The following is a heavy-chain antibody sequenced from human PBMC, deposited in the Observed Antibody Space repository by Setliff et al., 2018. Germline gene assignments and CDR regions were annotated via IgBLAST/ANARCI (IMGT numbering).Heavy chain of an antibody. CDR1: GFTFSSYW. V-gene: IGHV3-7*01. CDR2: TKEDGSEK. CDR3: AKEIQPRRGPVYDSSGLAFDY. Sequence: GGSLRLSCAASGFTFSSYWMSWVRQVPGKGLEWVAKTKEDGSEKYYVDAVKGRFTISRDNAKNSLYLQMNDQRVEDTSVYYCAKEIQPRRGPVYDSSGLAFDYWGQGTLVTV. J-gene: IGHJ4*01. D-gene: IGHD3-22*01.